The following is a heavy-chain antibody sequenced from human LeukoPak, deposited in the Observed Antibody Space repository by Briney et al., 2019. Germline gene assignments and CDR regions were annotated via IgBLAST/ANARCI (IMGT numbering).Heavy chain of an antibody. V-gene: IGHV4-39*07. J-gene: IGHJ5*02. CDR3: ARGVRDYDFWSGKPINWFDP. CDR1: GGSIGSSNYY. CDR2: IYYSGDT. D-gene: IGHD3-3*01. Sequence: PSETLSLTCTVSGGSIGSSNYYWGWIRQPPGKGLEWVGSIYYSGDTYYNPSLKSRVTISVDTSKNQFSLKLSSVTAADTAVYYCARGVRDYDFWSGKPINWFDPWGQGTLVTVSS.